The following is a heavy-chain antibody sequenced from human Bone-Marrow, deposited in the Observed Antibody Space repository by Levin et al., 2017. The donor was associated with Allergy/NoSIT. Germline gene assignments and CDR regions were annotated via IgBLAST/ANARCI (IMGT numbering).Heavy chain of an antibody. Sequence: GGSLRLSCAASGFTFSSYWMHWVRQAPGKGLVWVSRINSDGSSTSYADSVKGRFTISRDNAKNTLHLQMNSLRAEDAAVYYCAVGSWSGSPSPFDVWGQGTLVTVSS. CDR2: INSDGSST. CDR1: GFTFSSYW. CDR3: AVGSWSGSPSPFDV. D-gene: IGHD3-3*01. V-gene: IGHV3-74*01. J-gene: IGHJ4*02.